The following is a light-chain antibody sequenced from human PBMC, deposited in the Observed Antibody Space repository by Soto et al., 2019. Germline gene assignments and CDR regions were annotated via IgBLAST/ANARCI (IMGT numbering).Light chain of an antibody. CDR3: QAFDIRLSASGV. CDR2: GNS. J-gene: IGLJ3*02. CDR1: SSHIGATYD. V-gene: IGLV1-40*01. Sequence: QSVLTQPPSVSGAPGQRVTISCAGSSSHIGATYDIHWYQQLPGAAPRLLIYGNSNRPSGVPDRFAGSKSGTSASLAIIGLRVEDEGIYYCQAFDIRLSASGVFGGGTKLTVL.